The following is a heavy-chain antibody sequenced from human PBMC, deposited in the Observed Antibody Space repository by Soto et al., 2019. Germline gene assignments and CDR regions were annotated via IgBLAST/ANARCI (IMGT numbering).Heavy chain of an antibody. J-gene: IGHJ4*02. D-gene: IGHD3-10*01. CDR3: ATGSSAYYYGSGSYYRTFDY. Sequence: GASVKVSCKASGGTFSSYAISWVRQAPGQGLEWMGGIIPIFGTANYAQKFQGRVTITADESTSTAYMELSSLRSEDTAVYFCATGSSAYYYGSGSYYRTFDYWGQGTLVTVSS. V-gene: IGHV1-69*13. CDR1: GGTFSSYA. CDR2: IIPIFGTA.